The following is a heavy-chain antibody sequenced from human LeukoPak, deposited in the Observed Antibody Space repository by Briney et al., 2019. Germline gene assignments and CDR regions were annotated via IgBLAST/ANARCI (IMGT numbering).Heavy chain of an antibody. Sequence: GASVKVSCKASGYTFTGYYMHCVRQAPGQGLEWMGWINPNSGGTNYAQKFQGRVTMTRDTSISTAYMELSRLRSDDTAVYYCASQTLLTGAHAFDIWGQGTMDTVSS. CDR3: ASQTLLTGAHAFDI. CDR2: INPNSGGT. CDR1: GYTFTGYY. V-gene: IGHV1-2*02. D-gene: IGHD7-27*01. J-gene: IGHJ3*02.